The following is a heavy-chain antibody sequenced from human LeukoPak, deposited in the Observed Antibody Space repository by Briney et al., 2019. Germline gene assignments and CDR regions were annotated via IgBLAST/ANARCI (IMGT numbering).Heavy chain of an antibody. CDR1: GDSFTRSTYY. CDR2: MYHRGAK. Sequence: SETLSLTCTVSGDSFTRSTYYWGWVRQTPREGLEWIATMYHRGAKYFNPSLESRVTMSIDSNRCSLKLRSVTAADSGVYYCARLPGLYSSYFDIWGRGALVTVSS. V-gene: IGHV4-39*02. D-gene: IGHD2-15*01. J-gene: IGHJ4*02. CDR3: ARLPGLYSSYFDI.